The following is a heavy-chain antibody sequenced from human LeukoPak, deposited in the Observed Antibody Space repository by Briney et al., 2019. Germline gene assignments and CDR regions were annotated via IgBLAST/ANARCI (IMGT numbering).Heavy chain of an antibody. J-gene: IGHJ4*02. CDR3: AKDLADIVEVVVGIDY. CDR1: GFTFDDYA. D-gene: IGHD2-15*01. V-gene: IGHV3-43*02. Sequence: PGGSLRLSCAASGFTFDDYAMHWVRQAPGKGLEWVSLISGDGGSAYYADSVKGRFTISRDNSKNSLYLQMNSLRTEDTALYYCAKDLADIVEVVVGIDYWGQGTLVNVFS. CDR2: ISGDGGSA.